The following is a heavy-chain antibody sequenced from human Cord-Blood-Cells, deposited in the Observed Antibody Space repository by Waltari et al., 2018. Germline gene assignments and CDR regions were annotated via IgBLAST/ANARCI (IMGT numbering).Heavy chain of an antibody. J-gene: IGHJ3*02. Sequence: EVQLVESGGGVVRPGGSLRLSCAASGFTFDDYGMSWVRQAPGKGLGWVSGSNWNGGSTGYADSVKGRFTISRDNAKNSLYLQMNSLRAEDTALYHCARAQTDGYNDAFDIWGQGTMVTVSS. CDR1: GFTFDDYG. CDR3: ARAQTDGYNDAFDI. CDR2: SNWNGGST. D-gene: IGHD5-12*01. V-gene: IGHV3-20*01.